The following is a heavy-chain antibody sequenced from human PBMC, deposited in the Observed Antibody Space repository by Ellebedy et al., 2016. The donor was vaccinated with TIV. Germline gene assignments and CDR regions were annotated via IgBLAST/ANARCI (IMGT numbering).Heavy chain of an antibody. CDR2: ISSSSGAI. V-gene: IGHV3-48*01. CDR1: GFPFNVYG. J-gene: IGHJ4*02. Sequence: GESLKISXEASGFPFNVYGMNWVRQTPGKGLEWVSYISSSSGAILYADSVKGRFTISRDNFRDTLYLQMNSLSAEDTALYFCAKDSREPDYWGQGTLVTVSS. D-gene: IGHD1-26*01. CDR3: AKDSREPDY.